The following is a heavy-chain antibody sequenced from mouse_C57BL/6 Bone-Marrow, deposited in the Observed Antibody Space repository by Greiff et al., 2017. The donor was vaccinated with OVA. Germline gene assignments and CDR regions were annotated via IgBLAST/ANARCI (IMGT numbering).Heavy chain of an antibody. D-gene: IGHD2-3*01. V-gene: IGHV14-4*01. Sequence: VQLQQSGAELVRPGASVKLSCTASGFTIKDDYMHWVKQRPEQGLEWIGWIDPENGDTEYASKFQGKATITADTSSNTAYLQLSSLTSEDTAVYYCTIDGYYVGYYAMDYWGQGTSVTVSS. CDR1: GFTIKDDY. CDR3: TIDGYYVGYYAMDY. CDR2: IDPENGDT. J-gene: IGHJ4*01.